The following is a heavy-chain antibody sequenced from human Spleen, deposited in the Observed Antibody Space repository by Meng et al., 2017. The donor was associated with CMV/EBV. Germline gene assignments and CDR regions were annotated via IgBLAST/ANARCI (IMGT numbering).Heavy chain of an antibody. Sequence: SETLSLTCTVSGGPISSYYWSWIRQPPGKGLEWIGYIYYSGSTNYNPSLKSRVTISVDTSKNQFSLKLSSVTAADTAVYYCARGIAARTRGAFDIWGQGTMVTVSS. CDR2: IYYSGST. J-gene: IGHJ3*02. V-gene: IGHV4-59*01. CDR3: ARGIAARTRGAFDI. D-gene: IGHD6-6*01. CDR1: GGPISSYY.